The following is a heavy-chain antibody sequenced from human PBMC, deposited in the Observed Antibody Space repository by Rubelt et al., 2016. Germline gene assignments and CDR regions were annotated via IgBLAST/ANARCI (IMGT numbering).Heavy chain of an antibody. CDR1: GGSISSYY. V-gene: IGHV4-59*12. D-gene: IGHD2-15*01. CDR2: IYYSGST. J-gene: IGHJ5*02. Sequence: QVQEQESGPGLVKPSETLSLTCTVSGGSISSYYWSWIRQPPGKGLEWIGYIYYSGSTYYNPSLKSRGTISVATSKNQFSLKLSSVTAADTAVYYCARDLGSAGWFDPWGQGTLVTVSS. CDR3: ARDLGSAGWFDP.